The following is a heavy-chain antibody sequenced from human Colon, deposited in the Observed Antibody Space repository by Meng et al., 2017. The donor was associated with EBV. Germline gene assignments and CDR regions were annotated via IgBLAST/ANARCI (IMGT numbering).Heavy chain of an antibody. V-gene: IGHV4-34*01. D-gene: IGHD2-15*01. J-gene: IGHJ4*02. Sequence: QWGQGRLRPSGAISLPCTVYGGSFSDSDWTWNRQPPGKELAWIGEINHVGSTTYNPSLKCRVTISVDTSKNQFSLKLSSVTAADAAVYYCASSDCSGGTCYLDCWGQGTLVTVSS. CDR2: INHVGST. CDR3: ASSDCSGGTCYLDC. CDR1: GGSFSDSD.